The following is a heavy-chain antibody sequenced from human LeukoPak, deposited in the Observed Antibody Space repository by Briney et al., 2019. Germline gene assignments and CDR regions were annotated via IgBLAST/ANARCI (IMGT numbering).Heavy chain of an antibody. Sequence: ASVKVSCKASGYTFTGYYMHWVRQAPGQGLEWMGWINPNSGGTNYAQKFQGRVTMTRDTSISTAYMELSRLRSDDTAVYYCARSNWNYSPVDYWGQGTLVTVSS. J-gene: IGHJ4*02. CDR3: ARSNWNYSPVDY. D-gene: IGHD1-7*01. CDR2: INPNSGGT. CDR1: GYTFTGYY. V-gene: IGHV1-2*02.